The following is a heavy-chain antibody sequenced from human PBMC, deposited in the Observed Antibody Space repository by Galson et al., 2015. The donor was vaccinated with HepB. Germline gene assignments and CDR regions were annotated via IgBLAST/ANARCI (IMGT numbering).Heavy chain of an antibody. CDR2: ISGSGAGT. Sequence: SLRLSCAASGFTFSSYAMSWVRQAPGKGLEWVSGISGSGAGTYYADSVRGRFTISRDNSKNTLYLQVNSLRAEDTAVYYCAKGRALRLLDSLYYMDVWGKGTTVTVSS. D-gene: IGHD3-3*01. J-gene: IGHJ6*03. V-gene: IGHV3-23*01. CDR3: AKGRALRLLDSLYYMDV. CDR1: GFTFSSYA.